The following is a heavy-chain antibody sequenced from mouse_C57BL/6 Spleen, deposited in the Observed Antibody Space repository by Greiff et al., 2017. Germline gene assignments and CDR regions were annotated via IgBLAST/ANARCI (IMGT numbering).Heavy chain of an antibody. CDR2: INPSSGYT. CDR3: ARGMWEAMDY. CDR1: GYTFTSYW. Sequence: LQQSGASVKLSCKASGYTFTSYWMHWVKQRPGQGLEWIGYINPSSGYTKYNQKFKDKATLTADKSSSTAYMQLSSLTYEDSAVYYCARGMWEAMDYWGQGTSVTVSS. D-gene: IGHD4-1*01. J-gene: IGHJ4*01. V-gene: IGHV1-7*01.